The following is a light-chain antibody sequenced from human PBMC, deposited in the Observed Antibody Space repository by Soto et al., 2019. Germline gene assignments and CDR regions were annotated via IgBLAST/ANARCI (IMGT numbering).Light chain of an antibody. J-gene: IGKJ5*01. CDR1: QSVSSSY. CDR3: QKHGDAPIN. V-gene: IGKV3-20*01. Sequence: EIALPQSQGTLSFPPVQISPLSSPASQSVSSSYLAWYPQKPGQAPRLLIYGASSRATGIPDRFSGSGSGTDFSLTISRLEPEDCAVYYCQKHGDAPINCGQGKRRAIK. CDR2: GAS.